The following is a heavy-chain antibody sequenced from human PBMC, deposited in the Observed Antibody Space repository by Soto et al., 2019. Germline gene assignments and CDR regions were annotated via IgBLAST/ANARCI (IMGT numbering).Heavy chain of an antibody. J-gene: IGHJ5*02. CDR3: ARGNHNNWFDP. V-gene: IGHV6-1*01. Sequence: SQTLSLTCAISGDSVSSNSAAWIWIRQSPLRGLEWLGRTYYRSKWYNDYAPSVKSRITLNPDTSKNQLSLQLNSVTPEDTAVYYCARGNHNNWFDPWGQGTLVTVSS. CDR2: TYYRSKWYN. CDR1: GDSVSSNSAA.